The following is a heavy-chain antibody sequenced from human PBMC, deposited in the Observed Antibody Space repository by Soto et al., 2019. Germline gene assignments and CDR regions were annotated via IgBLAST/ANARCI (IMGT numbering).Heavy chain of an antibody. J-gene: IGHJ4*02. CDR2: ISGSGGST. D-gene: IGHD2-2*01. Sequence: GESLKISCAASGFTFSSYAMSWVRQAPGKGLEWVSAISGSGGSTYYADSVKGRFTISRDNSKNTLYLQMNSLRAEDTAVYYCAKEQYCSSTSCLFDYWGQGTLVTVSS. CDR1: GFTFSSYA. CDR3: AKEQYCSSTSCLFDY. V-gene: IGHV3-23*01.